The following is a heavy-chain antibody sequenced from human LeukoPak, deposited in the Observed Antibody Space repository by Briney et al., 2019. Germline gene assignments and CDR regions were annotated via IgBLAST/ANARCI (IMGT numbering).Heavy chain of an antibody. CDR3: VREGPDTYYLDF. V-gene: IGHV1-46*04. CDR1: GYTFTSYH. Sequence: ASVKVSCKTSGYTFTSYHIQWVRQGPGQGLEWVGILKSTGDTTVYAQKLQGRVTMTRDTSASTVYMELSSLSSEDTAVYYCVREGPDTYYLDFWGPGTLVTVSS. CDR2: LKSTGDTT. J-gene: IGHJ4*02.